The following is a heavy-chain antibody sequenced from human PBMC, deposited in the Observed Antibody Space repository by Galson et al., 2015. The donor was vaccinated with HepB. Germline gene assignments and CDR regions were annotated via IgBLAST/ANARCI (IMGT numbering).Heavy chain of an antibody. CDR2: IIPIFGTA. J-gene: IGHJ4*02. D-gene: IGHD2-8*01. CDR3: ARGSGNIVLMVYAIQKDYYFDY. CDR1: GGTFSSYA. Sequence: SVTVSCKASGGTFSSYAISWVRQAPGQGLEWMGGIIPIFGTANYAQKFQGRVTITADESTSTAYMELSSLRSEDTAVYYCARGSGNIVLMVYAIQKDYYFDYWGQGTLVTVSS. V-gene: IGHV1-69*13.